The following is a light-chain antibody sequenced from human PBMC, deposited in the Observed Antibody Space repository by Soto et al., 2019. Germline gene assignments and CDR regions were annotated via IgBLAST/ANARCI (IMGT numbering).Light chain of an antibody. J-gene: IGKJ1*01. CDR1: QSINSN. Sequence: EIVMTQSPATLSMSPGERATISCRASQSINSNLAWYRQKPGQAPRLLIYGASTRATGIPARFSGSGSGTELTLTINSLQSEDFAVYYCQQYDNWPRTFGQGTKVDTK. CDR3: QQYDNWPRT. V-gene: IGKV3-15*01. CDR2: GAS.